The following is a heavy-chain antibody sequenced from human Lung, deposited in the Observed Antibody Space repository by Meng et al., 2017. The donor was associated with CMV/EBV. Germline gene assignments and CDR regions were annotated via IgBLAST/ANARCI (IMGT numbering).Heavy chain of an antibody. V-gene: IGHV4-34*01. CDR2: INHSGST. J-gene: IGHJ6*02. CDR1: GGSFSGYY. D-gene: IGHD2-2*01. CDR3: ARRGDHIVVVPAAISTRKQGYGMDV. Sequence: SXTLSLXCAVYGGSFSGYYWSWIRQPPGKGLEWIGEINHSGSTNYNPSFKSRVTISVDTSKNQFSLKLSSVTAADTAVYYCARRGDHIVVVPAAISTRKQGYGMDVWGQGTXVTVSS.